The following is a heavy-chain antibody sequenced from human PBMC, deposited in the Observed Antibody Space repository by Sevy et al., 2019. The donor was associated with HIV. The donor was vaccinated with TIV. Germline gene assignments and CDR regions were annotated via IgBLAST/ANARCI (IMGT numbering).Heavy chain of an antibody. CDR3: VRETTMLPRGAFDF. CDR2: ISFDGTDK. V-gene: IGHV3-30-3*01. D-gene: IGHD3-10*01. Sequence: GGSLRLSCAASGFTFSSYPMHWVRQAPGKGLEWVSFISFDGTDKYYAASVKGRFTITRDNSKNTLFLQMNSLRAEDTAFYYCVRETTMLPRGAFDFWGQGTMVTVSS. CDR1: GFTFSSYP. J-gene: IGHJ3*01.